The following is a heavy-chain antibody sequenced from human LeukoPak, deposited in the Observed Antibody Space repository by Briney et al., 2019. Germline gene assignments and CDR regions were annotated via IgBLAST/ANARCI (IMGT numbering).Heavy chain of an antibody. D-gene: IGHD6-19*01. Sequence: PSETLSLTCTVSGGSISSSGYYWDWSRQPPGKGLEWIGSISYSGSPYYNPSLKSRVTISVDKSKNQFSMKLTSVTAADTAVYYCATGGGIAVADSWGQGTLVTVSS. CDR1: GGSISSSGYY. V-gene: IGHV4-39*01. CDR2: ISYSGSP. J-gene: IGHJ4*02. CDR3: ATGGGIAVADS.